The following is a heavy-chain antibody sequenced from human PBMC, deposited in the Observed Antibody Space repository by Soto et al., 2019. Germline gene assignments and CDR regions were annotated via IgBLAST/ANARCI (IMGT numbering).Heavy chain of an antibody. CDR1: GVTFSSYA. Sequence: GGSMRLSCAASGVTFSSYAMHWVRQAPGKGLEWVAVISYDGSNKYYADSVKGRFTISRDNSKNTLYLQMNSLRAEDTAVYYCARDKSPYSSGWHNRHFDYWGHGTLVTVSS. CDR2: ISYDGSNK. V-gene: IGHV3-30-3*01. D-gene: IGHD6-19*01. J-gene: IGHJ4*01. CDR3: ARDKSPYSSGWHNRHFDY.